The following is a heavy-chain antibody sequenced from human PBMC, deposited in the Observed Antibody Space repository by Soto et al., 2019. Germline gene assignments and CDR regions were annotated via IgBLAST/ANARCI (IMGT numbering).Heavy chain of an antibody. J-gene: IGHJ4*02. V-gene: IGHV4-30-4*01. CDR3: ARDSQTRSIFGVATEPYYFDY. Sequence: SETLSLTCTVSGGSISSGDYYWSWIRQPPGKGLEWIGYIYYSGSTYYNPSLKSRVTISVDTSKNQFSLKLSSVTAADTAVYYCARDSQTRSIFGVATEPYYFDYWGQGTLVTVSS. CDR1: GGSISSGDYY. D-gene: IGHD3-3*01. CDR2: IYYSGST.